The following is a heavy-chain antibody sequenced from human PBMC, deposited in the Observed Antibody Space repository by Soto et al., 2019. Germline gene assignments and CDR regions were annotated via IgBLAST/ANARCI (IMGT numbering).Heavy chain of an antibody. CDR1: GGSFSGYY. CDR3: ARGKVVVVAATYYYYYYGMDV. Sequence: PSETLSLTCAVYGGSFSGYYWSWIRQPPGKGLEWIGEINHSGSTNYNPSLKSRVTISVDTSKNQFSLKLSSVTAADTAVYYCARGKVVVVAATYYYYYYGMDVWGQGXTVTVYS. V-gene: IGHV4-34*01. CDR2: INHSGST. J-gene: IGHJ6*02. D-gene: IGHD2-15*01.